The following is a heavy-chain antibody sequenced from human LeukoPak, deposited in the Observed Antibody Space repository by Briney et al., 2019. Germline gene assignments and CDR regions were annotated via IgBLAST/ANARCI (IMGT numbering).Heavy chain of an antibody. CDR1: GGSISSYY. J-gene: IGHJ4*02. Sequence: SETLSLTCTVSGGSISSYYWSWIRQPPGKGLEWIGYIYYSGSTNYNPSLKSRVTISVDTSKNQFSLKLSSVTAADTAVYYCARDGGHSGSYPRYWGQGTLVTVSS. CDR3: ARDGGHSGSYPRY. CDR2: IYYSGST. V-gene: IGHV4-59*01. D-gene: IGHD1-26*01.